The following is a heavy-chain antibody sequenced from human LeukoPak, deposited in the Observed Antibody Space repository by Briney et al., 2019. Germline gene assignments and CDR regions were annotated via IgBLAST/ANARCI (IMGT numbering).Heavy chain of an antibody. CDR1: GGSISSGSNY. J-gene: IGHJ3*02. CDR3: ARSDGYGLVGI. D-gene: IGHD3-10*01. V-gene: IGHV4-39*07. Sequence: SETLSLTCTVSGGSISSGSNYWGRIRQPPGKTLEWIGSIYSSGSTHYNPSLKSRVIILIDTAKNHFSLNLSSVTAADTAVYYCARSDGYGLVGIWGQGTMVTVSS. CDR2: IYSSGST.